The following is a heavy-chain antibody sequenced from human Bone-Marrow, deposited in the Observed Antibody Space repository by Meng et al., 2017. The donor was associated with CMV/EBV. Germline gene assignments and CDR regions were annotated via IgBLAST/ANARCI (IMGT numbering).Heavy chain of an antibody. Sequence: SETLSLTCTVSGGSISSSSYYWGWIRQPPGKGLEWIGYIYYSGSTNYNPSLKSRVTISVDTSKNQFSLKLSSVTAADTAVYYCARVGTTRRIYGMDVWGQGTTVTVSS. J-gene: IGHJ6*02. CDR2: IYYSGST. CDR1: GGSISSSSYY. D-gene: IGHD1-14*01. V-gene: IGHV4-61*05. CDR3: ARVGTTRRIYGMDV.